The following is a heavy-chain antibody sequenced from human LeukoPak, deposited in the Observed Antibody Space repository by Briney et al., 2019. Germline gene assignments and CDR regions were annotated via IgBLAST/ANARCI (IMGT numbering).Heavy chain of an antibody. CDR2: IYYSGST. CDR3: ARGNDSSGYYYAPFDY. J-gene: IGHJ4*02. Sequence: SETLSLTCAVSGGSISSSSYYWGWIRQPPGKGLEWIGSIYYSGSTYYNPSLKSRVTISADTSKNQFSLKLSSVTAADTAVYYCARGNDSSGYYYAPFDYWGQGTLVTVSS. CDR1: GGSISSSSYY. V-gene: IGHV4-39*01. D-gene: IGHD3-22*01.